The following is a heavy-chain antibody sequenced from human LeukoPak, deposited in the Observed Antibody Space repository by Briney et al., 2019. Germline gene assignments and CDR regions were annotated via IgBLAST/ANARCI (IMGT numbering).Heavy chain of an antibody. D-gene: IGHD6-19*01. CDR3: ARVGSGGAWFDF. CDR2: VYATGTP. V-gene: IGHV4-59*01. Sequence: SETLSLTCTVSSGSITGYYWSWIRQPPGKGLEWIAYVYATGTPNYNPSLKTRATISIETSKNQWSLTLTPLTATDTAVYYCARVGSGGAWFDFWGQGALVSISS. J-gene: IGHJ4*02. CDR1: SGSITGYY.